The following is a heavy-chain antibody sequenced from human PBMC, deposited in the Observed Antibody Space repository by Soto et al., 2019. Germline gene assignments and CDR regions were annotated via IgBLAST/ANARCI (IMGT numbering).Heavy chain of an antibody. CDR3: ARVSVAGKYGGQPVDWFDP. CDR1: GYTFTSYG. J-gene: IGHJ5*02. V-gene: IGHV1-18*01. Sequence: ASVKVSCKASGYTFTSYGSSWVRQAPGQGLEWMGWISAYNGNTNYAQKHQGRVTMTTDTSTSTAYMELRSLRSDDTAVYYCARVSVAGKYGGQPVDWFDPWGQGTLVTVSS. CDR2: ISAYNGNT. D-gene: IGHD6-19*01.